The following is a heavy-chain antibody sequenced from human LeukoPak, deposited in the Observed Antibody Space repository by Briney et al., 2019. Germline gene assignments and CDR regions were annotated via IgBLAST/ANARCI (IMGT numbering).Heavy chain of an antibody. CDR2: ISSNGGST. J-gene: IGHJ4*02. D-gene: IGHD5-24*01. V-gene: IGHV3-64*01. Sequence: GGSLRLSCAASGFTFNSYAMHWVRQAPGKGLEYVSAISSNGGSTYYANSLKGRFTISRDNSKDTLYLQMGSLRAEDMAVYYCVIYADGYSSFDYWGQGTLVTVSS. CDR1: GFTFNSYA. CDR3: VIYADGYSSFDY.